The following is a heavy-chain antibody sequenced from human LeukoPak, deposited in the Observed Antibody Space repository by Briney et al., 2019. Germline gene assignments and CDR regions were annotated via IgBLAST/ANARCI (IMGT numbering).Heavy chain of an antibody. CDR2: IYRSGST. D-gene: IGHD3-22*01. Sequence: SGTLSLTCAVSGGSISSDNWWTWVRQPPGQGLEWIGEIYRSGSTNYTPSLKSRVTISVDKSKNQFSLRLSSVTAADTAVYYCAREDSYYDTSSFDIWAKGQWSPSLQ. CDR1: GGSISSDNW. CDR3: AREDSYYDTSSFDI. V-gene: IGHV4-4*02. J-gene: IGHJ3*02.